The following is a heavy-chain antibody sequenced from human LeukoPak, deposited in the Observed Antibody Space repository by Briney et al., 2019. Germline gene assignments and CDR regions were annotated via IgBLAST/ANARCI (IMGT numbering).Heavy chain of an antibody. CDR1: GFTFSSYS. D-gene: IGHD1-20*01. CDR3: AKKMSITAASQVDY. V-gene: IGHV3-23*01. J-gene: IGHJ4*02. Sequence: GGSLRLSCAASGFTFSSYSMSWVRQAPGKGLEWVSAISSSGGSTDYTDSVKGRFTISRDNSKNTLYLQMNSLRAEDTAVYYCAKKMSITAASQVDYWGQETLVTVSS. CDR2: ISSSGGST.